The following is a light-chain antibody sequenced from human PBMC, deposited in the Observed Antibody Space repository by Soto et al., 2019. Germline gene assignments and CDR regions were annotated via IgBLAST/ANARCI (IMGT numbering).Light chain of an antibody. CDR2: KAS. CDR1: QTINVW. Sequence: DIHMTQSPSTLSASVGDRVTITCRASQTINVWLAWYQQKPGKAPKLLIYKASSLESGVPSRFSGSGSGTEFTLTISSLQPDDFATYYCQQYKSYSYTFGQGTEL. V-gene: IGKV1-5*03. J-gene: IGKJ2*01. CDR3: QQYKSYSYT.